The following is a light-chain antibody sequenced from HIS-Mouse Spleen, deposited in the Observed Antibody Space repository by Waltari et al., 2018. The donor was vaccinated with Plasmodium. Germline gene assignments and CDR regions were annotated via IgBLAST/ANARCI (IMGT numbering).Light chain of an antibody. V-gene: IGKV3-15*01. CDR2: GAS. CDR1: QSVSSN. J-gene: IGKJ3*01. Sequence: EIVMTQSPATLSVSPGERATLSCRASQSVSSNLAWYQQKTGQAPRLLIYGASTRATGIPARFSGSGSGTEFTLTISSLQAEDVAVYYCQQYNNSSFTFGPGTKVDIK. CDR3: QQYNNSSFT.